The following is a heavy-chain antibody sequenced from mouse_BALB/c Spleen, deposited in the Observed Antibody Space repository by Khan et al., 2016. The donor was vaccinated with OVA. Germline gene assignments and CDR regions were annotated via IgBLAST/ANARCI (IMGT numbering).Heavy chain of an antibody. J-gene: IGHJ2*01. Sequence: QVQLQQPGAELVRPGASVKLSCQATGYTFTNHWINWVKQRPGQGLEWIGNIYPSDSYTNYNHPIKDQATLTVDKSSGAACSQLSSPTSEDSAVYSCARGDRGSCDYWGQGTTLTVSS. CDR1: GYTFTNHW. CDR2: IYPSDSYT. D-gene: IGHD2-13*01. V-gene: IGHV1-69*02. CDR3: ARGDRGSCDY.